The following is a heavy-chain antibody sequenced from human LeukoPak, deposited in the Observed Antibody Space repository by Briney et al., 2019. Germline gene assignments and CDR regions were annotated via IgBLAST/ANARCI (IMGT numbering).Heavy chain of an antibody. V-gene: IGHV3-23*01. CDR1: GFTFSSYA. J-gene: IGHJ4*02. Sequence: GGSLRLPCAASGFTFSSYAMSWVRQAPGKGLEWVSAISGSGGSTYYADSVKGRFTISRDNSKNTLYLQMNSLRAEDTAIYYCAKYSSGWFYYFDYWGQGTLVTVSS. D-gene: IGHD6-19*01. CDR2: ISGSGGST. CDR3: AKYSSGWFYYFDY.